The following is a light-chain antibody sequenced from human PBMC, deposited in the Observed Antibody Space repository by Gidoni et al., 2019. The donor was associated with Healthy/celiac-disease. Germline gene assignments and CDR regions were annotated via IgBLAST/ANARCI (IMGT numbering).Light chain of an antibody. CDR2: GNS. CDR1: SSNIGAGYD. Sequence: QSVLTRPPSLSWAPGQRVTISCTGSSSNIGAGYDVHWYQHLPGTAPKLPIDGNSNRPSGVPDRFSGSKSGTSASLAITGLQAEDEADYYCQSYDSSLWGTVFGGGTKLTVL. J-gene: IGLJ3*02. V-gene: IGLV1-40*01. CDR3: QSYDSSLWGTV.